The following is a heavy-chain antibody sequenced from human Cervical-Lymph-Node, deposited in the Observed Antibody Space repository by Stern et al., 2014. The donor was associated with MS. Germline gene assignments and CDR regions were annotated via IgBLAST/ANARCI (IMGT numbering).Heavy chain of an antibody. CDR2: IGTAGDT. V-gene: IGHV3-13*01. CDR3: ARGRSWVAATLWGQYGMDV. Sequence: EVQLVESGGGLVQPGGSLRLSCAASGFTFSSYDMHWVRQATGRGLEWVSAIGTAGDTYYPGSVKGRFTISRENAKNSLYLQMNSLRAGDTAVYYCARGRSWVAATLWGQYGMDVWSQGTTVTVSS. D-gene: IGHD2-15*01. CDR1: GFTFSSYD. J-gene: IGHJ6*02.